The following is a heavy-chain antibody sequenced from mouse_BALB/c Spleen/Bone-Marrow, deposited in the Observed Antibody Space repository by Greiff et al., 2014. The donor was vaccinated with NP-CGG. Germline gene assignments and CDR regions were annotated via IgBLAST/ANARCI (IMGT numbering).Heavy chain of an antibody. V-gene: IGHV1S33*01. CDR2: IYPGDGST. CDR3: ARSGDSSGYGFAY. D-gene: IGHD3-2*01. Sequence: LVESGPELVKPGALVKISRKASGYTFTSYDINWVKQRPGQGLEWIGWIYPGDGSTKYNEKFKGKATLTGDKSSSTAYMQLSSLTSENSAVYFCARSGDSSGYGFAYWGQGTLVTVSA. J-gene: IGHJ3*01. CDR1: GYTFTSYD.